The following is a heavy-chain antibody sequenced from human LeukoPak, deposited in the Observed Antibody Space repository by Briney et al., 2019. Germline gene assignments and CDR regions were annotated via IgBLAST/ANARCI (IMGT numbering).Heavy chain of an antibody. J-gene: IGHJ3*02. CDR3: ARVRDGYNDAFDI. V-gene: IGHV1-46*01. CDR2: NSPSGSGT. D-gene: IGHD5-24*01. Sequence: ASVKVSCKASGYTFTSYYLHWVRQAPGQGLEWMGINSPSGSGTTYAQKFQGRVTMTRDTSTSTVYMEPSSLRSEDTAVYYCARVRDGYNDAFDIWGQGTMVTVSS. CDR1: GYTFTSYY.